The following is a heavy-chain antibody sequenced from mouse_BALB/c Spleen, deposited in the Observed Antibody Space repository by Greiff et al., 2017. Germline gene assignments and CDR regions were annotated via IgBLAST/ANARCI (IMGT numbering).Heavy chain of an antibody. Sequence: QVHVKQSGAELVKPGASVKLSCKASGYTFTSYYMYWVKQRPGQGLEWIGEINPSNGGTNFNEKFKSKATLTVDKSSSTAYMQLSSLTSEDSAVYYCTRSRDGPYYFDYWGQGTTLTVSS. CDR1: GYTFTSYY. CDR3: TRSRDGPYYFDY. D-gene: IGHD2-3*01. CDR2: INPSNGGT. V-gene: IGHV1S81*02. J-gene: IGHJ2*01.